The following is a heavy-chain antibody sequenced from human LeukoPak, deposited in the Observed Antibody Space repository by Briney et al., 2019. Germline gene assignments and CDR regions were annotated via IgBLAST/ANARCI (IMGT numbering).Heavy chain of an antibody. CDR1: GFMFHDYA. D-gene: IGHD6-19*01. J-gene: IGHJ4*02. V-gene: IGHV3-43*02. CDR2: ISGGGGST. CDR3: ARESESSGWYDY. Sequence: GGSLRLSCAAPGFMFHDYAILWLRQAPGRGLVGVSLISGGGGSTFYADSVKGRFTISRDNSKNSLYLQMNSLRSDDTDLYYCARESESSGWYDYWGQGTLVTVSS.